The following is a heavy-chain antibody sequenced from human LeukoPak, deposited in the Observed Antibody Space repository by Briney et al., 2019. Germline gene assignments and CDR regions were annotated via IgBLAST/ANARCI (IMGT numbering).Heavy chain of an antibody. Sequence: GGSLRLSCAASGFTFSSYSMNWVRQAPGKGLEWVSSISSSSSYIYYADSVKGRFAISRDNAKNSLYLQMNSLRAEDTAVYYCARDSDSSGWLDYYMDVWGKGTTVTISS. CDR1: GFTFSSYS. V-gene: IGHV3-21*01. J-gene: IGHJ6*03. CDR3: ARDSDSSGWLDYYMDV. D-gene: IGHD6-19*01. CDR2: ISSSSSYI.